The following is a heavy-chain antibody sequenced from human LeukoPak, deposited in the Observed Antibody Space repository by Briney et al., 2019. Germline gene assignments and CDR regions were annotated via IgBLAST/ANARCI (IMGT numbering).Heavy chain of an antibody. CDR2: INPNSGGT. Sequence: ASVKVSCKASGYTFTGYYMHWVRQAPGQGLEWMGWINPNSGGTNYAQKFQGRVTMTRDTSISTAYMELSRLRSDDTAVYYCARDYYGSGSKRPGYFDLWGRGTLVTVSS. J-gene: IGHJ2*01. CDR1: GYTFTGYY. CDR3: ARDYYGSGSKRPGYFDL. V-gene: IGHV1-2*02. D-gene: IGHD3-10*01.